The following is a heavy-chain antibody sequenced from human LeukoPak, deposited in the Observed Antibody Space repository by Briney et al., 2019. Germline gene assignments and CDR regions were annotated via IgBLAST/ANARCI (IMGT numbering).Heavy chain of an antibody. CDR2: ISSSSSYI. Sequence: PGGSLRLSCAASGFTFSSYSMNWVRQAPGKGLEWVSSISSSSSYIYYADSVKGRFTISRDNAKNSLYLQMNSLRAEDTAVYYCARDEEYSSSSGYYYYYMDVWGKGTTVTVSS. V-gene: IGHV3-21*01. CDR1: GFTFSSYS. D-gene: IGHD6-6*01. J-gene: IGHJ6*03. CDR3: ARDEEYSSSSGYYYYYMDV.